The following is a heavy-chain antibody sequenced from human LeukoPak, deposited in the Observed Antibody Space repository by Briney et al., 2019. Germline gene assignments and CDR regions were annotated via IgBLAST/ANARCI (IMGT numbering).Heavy chain of an antibody. D-gene: IGHD1-26*01. V-gene: IGHV3-20*04. CDR2: INWNGGRT. Sequence: GGSLRLSCAASGFTFDDYDMTWVRQAPGKGLEWVSGINWNGGRTGYADSVKGRFTTSRDNAKNSLYLQMNTLRAEDTALYYCARLAYSGSSYVDYWGQGTLVTVSS. CDR1: GFTFDDYD. J-gene: IGHJ4*02. CDR3: ARLAYSGSSYVDY.